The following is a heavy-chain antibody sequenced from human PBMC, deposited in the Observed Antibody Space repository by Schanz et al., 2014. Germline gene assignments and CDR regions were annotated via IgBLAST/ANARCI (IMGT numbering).Heavy chain of an antibody. V-gene: IGHV1-69*02. Sequence: QVQLVQSGAEVKKPGSSVNVSCEASGGTFGRYTISWLRQAPGQGLEWMGRNIHVLGVTNYAQKFQGRLTITVDQSKTTAFMELSSLTSDDSAVYYCTRSQGYYDIRGAFDFWGQGTLVTVSS. CDR2: NIHVLGVT. CDR3: TRSQGYYDIRGAFDF. J-gene: IGHJ4*02. CDR1: GGTFGRYT. D-gene: IGHD3-9*01.